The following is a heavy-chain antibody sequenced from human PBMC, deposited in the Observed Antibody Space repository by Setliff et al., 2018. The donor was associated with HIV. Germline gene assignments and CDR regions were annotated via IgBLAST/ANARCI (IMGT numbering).Heavy chain of an antibody. Sequence: SVKVSCKASGGTFSGYAISWVRQAPGQGLELMGGIIPIFGTANYAQKFQGRVTLSADDFTSTAYMELSSLRSEDTALYYCARGVIVGATAYYYYYYMDVWGKGTTVTVSS. CDR3: ARGVIVGATAYYYYYYMDV. V-gene: IGHV1-69*13. CDR1: GGTFSGYA. CDR2: IIPIFGTA. D-gene: IGHD1-26*01. J-gene: IGHJ6*03.